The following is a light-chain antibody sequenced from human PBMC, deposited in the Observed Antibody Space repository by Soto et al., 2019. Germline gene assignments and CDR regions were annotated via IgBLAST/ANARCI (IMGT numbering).Light chain of an antibody. Sequence: QSVPTQPPSVSGAPGQRVTISCTGSSSNIGAGYDVHWYQQLPGTAPKLLIYGNSNRPSGVPDRFSGSKSGTAASLAITGLQAEDEADYCCQSYDSSLSGSKVFGGGTKLTVL. V-gene: IGLV1-40*01. J-gene: IGLJ3*02. CDR2: GNS. CDR3: QSYDSSLSGSKV. CDR1: SSNIGAGYD.